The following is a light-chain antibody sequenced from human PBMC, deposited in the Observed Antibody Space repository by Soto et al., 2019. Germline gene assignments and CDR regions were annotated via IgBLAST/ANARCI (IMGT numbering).Light chain of an antibody. CDR1: SSVVGTYNF. Sequence: QSALTQPASVSGSPGQSITISCTGTSSVVGTYNFVSWYQQHPGTAPKLVIYEVSNRPSGVSNRFSGSKSGNTASLTSSGVEDEDEADYYCCTYAGTLGVFGTGTKLTVL. CDR2: EVS. J-gene: IGLJ1*01. CDR3: CTYAGTLGV. V-gene: IGLV2-23*02.